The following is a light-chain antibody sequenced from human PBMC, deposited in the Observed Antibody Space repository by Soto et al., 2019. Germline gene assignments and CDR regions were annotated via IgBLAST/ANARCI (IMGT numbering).Light chain of an antibody. CDR2: DAS. Sequence: IPMTPSPFTLSASLGDRVTLTCRASQSISSWLAWYQQKPGKAPKLLIYDASSLESGVPSRFSGSGSGTEFTLTISSLKPDDFATYYCQQYQSYSRTFGQGTKVDI. J-gene: IGKJ1*01. CDR3: QQYQSYSRT. CDR1: QSISSW. V-gene: IGKV1-5*01.